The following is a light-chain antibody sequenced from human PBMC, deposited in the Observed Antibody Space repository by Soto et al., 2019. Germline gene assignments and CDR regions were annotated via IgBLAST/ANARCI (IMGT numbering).Light chain of an antibody. J-gene: IGKJ5*01. CDR2: DAF. V-gene: IGKV3-15*01. CDR3: QEYNNWPQIT. CDR1: QSVSNS. Sequence: EIVLTQSPGTLSLSPGERATLSCRASQSVSNSLAWYQHKAVQAPRLLIYDAFTRATGIPARFSGSGFGTEFTLSISSLQSEDFAVYYCQEYNNWPQITFGQGTRLEIK.